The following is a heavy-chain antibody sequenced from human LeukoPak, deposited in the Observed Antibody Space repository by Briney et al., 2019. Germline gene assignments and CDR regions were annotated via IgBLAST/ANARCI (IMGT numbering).Heavy chain of an antibody. CDR1: GGSFSGYY. D-gene: IGHD5-12*01. V-gene: IGHV4-34*01. CDR3: ASPRGYSGYQFDY. CDR2: INHSGST. J-gene: IGHJ4*02. Sequence: SETLSLTCAVYGGSFSGYYWSWIRQPPGKGLEWIGEINHSGSTNYNPPLKSRVTISVDTSKNQFSLKLSSVTAADTAVYYCASPRGYSGYQFDYWGQGTLVTVSS.